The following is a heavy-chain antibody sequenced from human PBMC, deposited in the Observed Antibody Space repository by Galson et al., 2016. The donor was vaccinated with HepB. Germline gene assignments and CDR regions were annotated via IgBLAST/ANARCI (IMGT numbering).Heavy chain of an antibody. CDR1: DFTFSNYW. CDR3: ARGNYYAMDV. CDR2: ISTNGTSA. J-gene: IGHJ6*02. Sequence: SLRLSCAASDFTFSNYWMHWVRQVPGKGLVWVSRISTNGTSASYADSVKGRFTISRDNGKNTLYLQMNSLRAEDTAVYYCARGNYYAMDVWGQGTTVTVSS. V-gene: IGHV3-74*01. D-gene: IGHD3-10*01.